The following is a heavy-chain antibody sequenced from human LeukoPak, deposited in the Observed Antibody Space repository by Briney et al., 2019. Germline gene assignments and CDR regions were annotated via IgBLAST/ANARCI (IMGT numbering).Heavy chain of an antibody. Sequence: GGSLRLSCAASGFTFSSYSMNWVRQAPGKGLECVSYISSSSSTIYYADSVKGRFTISRDNAKNSLYLQMNSLRAEDTAVYYCARDPKGWQRWLQSPYYFDYWGQGTLVTVSS. CDR1: GFTFSSYS. D-gene: IGHD5-24*01. V-gene: IGHV3-48*04. CDR2: ISSSSSTI. CDR3: ARDPKGWQRWLQSPYYFDY. J-gene: IGHJ4*02.